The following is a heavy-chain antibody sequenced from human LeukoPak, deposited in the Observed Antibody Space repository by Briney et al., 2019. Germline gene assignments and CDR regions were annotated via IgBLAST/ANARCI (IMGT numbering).Heavy chain of an antibody. CDR2: IYYSGST. Sequence: KASETLSLTCTVSGGSISSSSYYWGWIRQPPGKGLEWIGSIYYSGSTYYNPSLKSRVTISVDTSKNQFSLKLSSVTAADTAVYYCARDLYGDYFDYWGQRTLVTVSS. J-gene: IGHJ4*02. CDR1: GGSISSSSYY. D-gene: IGHD4-17*01. CDR3: ARDLYGDYFDY. V-gene: IGHV4-39*07.